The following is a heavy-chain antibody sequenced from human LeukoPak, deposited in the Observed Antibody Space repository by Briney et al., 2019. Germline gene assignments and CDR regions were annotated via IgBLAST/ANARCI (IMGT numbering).Heavy chain of an antibody. D-gene: IGHD3-22*01. Sequence: SETLSLTCAVSGGSISSSNWWSWVRQPPGKGLEWIGEIYHSGSTNYNPSLKSRVTISVDKSKNQFSLKLSSVTAADTAVYYCARGHYDSSGYYPYFDYWGQGTLVTVSS. CDR3: ARGHYDSSGYYPYFDY. CDR1: GGSISSSNW. CDR2: IYHSGST. J-gene: IGHJ4*02. V-gene: IGHV4-4*02.